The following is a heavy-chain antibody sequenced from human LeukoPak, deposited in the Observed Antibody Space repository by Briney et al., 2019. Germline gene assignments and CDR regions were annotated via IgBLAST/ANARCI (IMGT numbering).Heavy chain of an antibody. V-gene: IGHV1-2*06. CDR3: ARGGNRRGYDAFDI. CDR1: GYTFTGYC. CDR2: INPNSGGT. J-gene: IGHJ3*02. Sequence: ASVKVSCKASGYTFTGYCMHWVRQAPGQGLEWMGRINPNSGGTNYAQKFQGRVTMTRDTSISTACMELSRLRSDDTAVYYCARGGNRRGYDAFDIWGQGTMVTVSS. D-gene: IGHD4-23*01.